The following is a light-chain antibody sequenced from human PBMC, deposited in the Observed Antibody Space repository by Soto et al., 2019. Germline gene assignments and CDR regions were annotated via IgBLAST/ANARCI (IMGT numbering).Light chain of an antibody. CDR2: DVS. V-gene: IGLV2-14*03. J-gene: IGLJ1*01. CDR1: SSDVGAYTF. CDR3: SSYTSSSTHV. Sequence: QSALTQPASVSGSTGQSITISCTGTSSDVGAYTFVSWYQQHPDKVPKLMIFDVSRQPSGVSDRFSGSKSGNTASLTISGLQPEDEPDYYCSSYTSSSTHVFGSGTKVTV.